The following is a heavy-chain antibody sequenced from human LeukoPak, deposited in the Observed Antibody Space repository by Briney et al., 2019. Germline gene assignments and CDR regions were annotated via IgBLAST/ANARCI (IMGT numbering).Heavy chain of an antibody. V-gene: IGHV4-61*01. CDR2: FYNRGSS. J-gene: IGHJ6*03. CDR1: GYSISSGYY. CDR3: AKARGYYGSGSYYKDFFYCYMDV. Sequence: SETLSLTCTVSGYSISSGYYWGWIRQPPGKGLEWIGYFYNRGSSKSHPSLKSRVPISGDTPKNQFSLKLNSVTAADTAVYYCAKARGYYGSGSYYKDFFYCYMDVWGKGTTVTISS. D-gene: IGHD3-10*01.